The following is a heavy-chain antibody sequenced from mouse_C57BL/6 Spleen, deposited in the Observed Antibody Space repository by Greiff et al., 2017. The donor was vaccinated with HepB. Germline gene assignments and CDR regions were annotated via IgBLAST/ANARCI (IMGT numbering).Heavy chain of an antibody. J-gene: IGHJ3*01. Sequence: EVKVEESGPGLVKPSQSLSLTCSVTGYSITSGYYWNWIRQFPGNKLEWMGYISYDGSNNYNPSLKNRISITRDTSKNQFFLKLNSVTTEDTATYYCARGSTMVTPFAYWGQRTLVTVSA. CDR3: ARGSTMVTPFAY. CDR1: GYSITSGYY. CDR2: ISYDGSN. D-gene: IGHD2-2*01. V-gene: IGHV3-6*01.